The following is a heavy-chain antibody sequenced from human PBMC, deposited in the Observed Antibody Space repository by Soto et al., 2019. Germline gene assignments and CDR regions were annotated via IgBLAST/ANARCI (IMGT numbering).Heavy chain of an antibody. J-gene: IGHJ3*02. CDR1: GYTFTGYY. CDR2: INPNSGGT. D-gene: IGHD6-6*01. CDR3: ARLTRNLEYSSPEDAFDI. V-gene: IGHV1-2*04. Sequence: ASVKVSCKASGYTFTGYYMHWVRQAPGQGLEWMGWINPNSGGTNYAQKFQGWVTMTRDTSISTAYMELSRLRSDDTAVYYCARLTRNLEYSSPEDAFDIWGQGTMVTVS.